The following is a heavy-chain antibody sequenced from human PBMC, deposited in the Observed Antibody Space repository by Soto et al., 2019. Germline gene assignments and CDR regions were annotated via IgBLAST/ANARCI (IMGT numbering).Heavy chain of an antibody. D-gene: IGHD3-10*01. CDR2: INPLGFST. V-gene: IGHV1-46*01. Sequence: VQLVQSGAEVKKPGESLKISCKASGYDFRDSWIGWVRQKPGKGLEWMGMINPLGFSTTYAQKFRGRVTMTRDTSTSTVYMELTNLRSDDTAVYYCARAAGRFGELYWFDPWGQGTLVTVSP. CDR1: GYDFRDSW. CDR3: ARAAGRFGELYWFDP. J-gene: IGHJ5*02.